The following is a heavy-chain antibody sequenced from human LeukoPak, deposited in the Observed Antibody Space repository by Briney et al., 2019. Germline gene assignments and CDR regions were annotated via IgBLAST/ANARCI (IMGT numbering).Heavy chain of an antibody. CDR2: IWYDGSNK. J-gene: IGHJ6*02. Sequence: GGSLRLSCAASGFTFSSYGMHWVRQAPGKGLEWVAVIWYDGSNKYYADSVKGRFTISRDNSKNTLYLQMNSLRAEDTAVYYCARDLVATIGGLGQVYYYYGMDVWGQGTTVTVPS. V-gene: IGHV3-33*01. D-gene: IGHD5-12*01. CDR1: GFTFSSYG. CDR3: ARDLVATIGGLGQVYYYYGMDV.